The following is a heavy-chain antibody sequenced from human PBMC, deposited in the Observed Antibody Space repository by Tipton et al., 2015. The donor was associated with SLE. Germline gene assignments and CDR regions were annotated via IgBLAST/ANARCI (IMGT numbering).Heavy chain of an antibody. CDR1: DGSISSFY. J-gene: IGHJ4*02. Sequence: TLSLTCTVSDGSISSFYWSWIRQPPGKGLEWIGEINHGGVTNYNPSLKSRVTISLDASHNHLSLRLNSLTAADTAVYYCAGRGDLVVVTAYLDYWGQGTLVTVSS. CDR2: INHGGVT. D-gene: IGHD2-21*02. V-gene: IGHV4-34*01. CDR3: AGRGDLVVVTAYLDY.